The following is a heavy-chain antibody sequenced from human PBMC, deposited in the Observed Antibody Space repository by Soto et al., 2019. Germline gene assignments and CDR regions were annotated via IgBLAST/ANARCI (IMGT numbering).Heavy chain of an antibody. D-gene: IGHD6-19*01. J-gene: IGHJ6*02. V-gene: IGHV4-4*07. CDR1: SGSFMTYY. Sequence: SETLSLTCSVSSGSFMTYYWSWIRQPAGKGLEWIGRIYSSGSTLYNPPLKSRVTMSVDTSKNQFSLQLSSVTPEDTAVYYCARDPQGHRSGWFLYGMDVWGQGTTVTVSS. CDR2: IYSSGST. CDR3: ARDPQGHRSGWFLYGMDV.